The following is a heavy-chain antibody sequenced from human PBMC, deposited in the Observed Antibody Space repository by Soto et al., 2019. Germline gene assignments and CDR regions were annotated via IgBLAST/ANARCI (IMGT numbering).Heavy chain of an antibody. D-gene: IGHD2-2*01. CDR2: INPSGGST. J-gene: IGHJ5*02. Sequence: ASVKVSCKASGYTFTSYAMHWVRQAPGQRLEWMGIINPSGGSTSYAQKFQGRVTMTRDTSTSTVYMELSSLRSEDTAVYYCYIVVVPAADNWFDPWGQGTLVTVSS. CDR3: YIVVVPAADNWFDP. CDR1: GYTFTSYA. V-gene: IGHV1-46*01.